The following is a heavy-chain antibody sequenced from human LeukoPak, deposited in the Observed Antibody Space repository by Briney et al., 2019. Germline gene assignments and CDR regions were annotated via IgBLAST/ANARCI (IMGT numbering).Heavy chain of an antibody. D-gene: IGHD6-13*01. CDR3: AKAHPIAAAGYFDY. V-gene: IGHV3-30*18. Sequence: PGGSLRLSCAASGFTFSSYAMSWVRQAPGKGLEWVAVISYDGSNKYYADSVKGRFTISRDNSKNTPYLQMNSLRAEDTAVYYCAKAHPIAAAGYFDYWGQGTLVTVSS. CDR2: ISYDGSNK. J-gene: IGHJ4*02. CDR1: GFTFSSYA.